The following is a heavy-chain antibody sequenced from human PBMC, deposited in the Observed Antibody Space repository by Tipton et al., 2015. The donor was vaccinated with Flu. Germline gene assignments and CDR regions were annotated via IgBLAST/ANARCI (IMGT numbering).Heavy chain of an antibody. CDR1: GGSISSYY. V-gene: IGHV4-59*01. J-gene: IGHJ3*02. CDR3: AREGYYYGSRSTSDDAFDI. CDR2: IYYSGST. D-gene: IGHD3-10*01. Sequence: TLSLTCTVSGGSISSYYWSWIRQPPGKGLEWIGYIYYSGSTNYNPSLKSRVTISVDTSKNQFSLKLSSVTAADTAVYYCAREGYYYGSRSTSDDAFDIWGQGTMVTVSS.